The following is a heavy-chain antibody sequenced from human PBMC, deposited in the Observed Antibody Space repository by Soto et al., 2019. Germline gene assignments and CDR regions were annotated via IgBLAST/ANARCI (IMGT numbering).Heavy chain of an antibody. CDR1: GGTFSNYG. CDR3: ARGGSDYEGSGYYQGHV. CDR2: IVPIFGA. J-gene: IGHJ6*02. V-gene: IGHV1-69*12. Sequence: QVQLVQSGAEVKKPGSSVKVSCKSSGGTFSNYGFSWVRQAPGQGLECMGVIVPIFGAEHPQKFQGRVTITGDXSXNXXFMELRGLRSEDTAVYYCARGGSDYEGSGYYQGHVWGQGTTVTVSS. D-gene: IGHD3-22*01.